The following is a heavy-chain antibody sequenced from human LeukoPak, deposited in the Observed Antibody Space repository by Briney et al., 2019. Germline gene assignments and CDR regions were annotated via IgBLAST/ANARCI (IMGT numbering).Heavy chain of an antibody. CDR3: ATYSSGMAYDYFDY. J-gene: IGHJ4*02. Sequence: GESLKISCKGSGYSFTSFWIGWVRQMPGKGLEWMGIIYPGDSDTRYSPSFQGQVTFSADKSINTAYLQWSSLKASDTAMYYCATYSSGMAYDYFDYWGQGTLVTVSS. CDR2: IYPGDSDT. V-gene: IGHV5-51*01. D-gene: IGHD3-10*01. CDR1: GYSFTSFW.